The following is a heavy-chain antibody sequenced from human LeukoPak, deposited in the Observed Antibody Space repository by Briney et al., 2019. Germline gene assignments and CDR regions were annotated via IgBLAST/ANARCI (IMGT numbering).Heavy chain of an antibody. Sequence: ASVKVSCKASGYTFTGYYMHWVRQAPGQRLEWMGWINPNSGGTNYAQKFQGRVTMTRDTSISTAYMELSRLRSDDTAVYYCARDWPNSGYDHDYWGQGTLVTVSS. V-gene: IGHV1-2*02. CDR3: ARDWPNSGYDHDY. D-gene: IGHD5-12*01. J-gene: IGHJ4*02. CDR2: INPNSGGT. CDR1: GYTFTGYY.